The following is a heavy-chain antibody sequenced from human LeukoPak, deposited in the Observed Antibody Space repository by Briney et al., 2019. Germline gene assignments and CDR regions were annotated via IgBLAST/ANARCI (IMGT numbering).Heavy chain of an antibody. J-gene: IGHJ5*02. CDR1: GGSISSYY. V-gene: IGHV4-59*01. CDR3: ERLSSGQYNCFDH. CDR2: IYYSGST. D-gene: IGHD2/OR15-2a*01. Sequence: SETLSLTCTVSGGSISSYYWSWIRQPPGKTLEWIGYIYYSGSTNYNPSLKSRVTMSVDTSKNQSSLKLSSVTAADTAVYYCERLSSGQYNCFDHWGQGTLVTVSS.